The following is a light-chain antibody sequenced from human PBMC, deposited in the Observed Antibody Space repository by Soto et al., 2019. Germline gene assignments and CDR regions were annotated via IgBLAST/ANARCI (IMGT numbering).Light chain of an antibody. Sequence: EIVMTQSPATLSVSPGERATLSCRASQSVSSSLAWYQKKPGQAPRLLIYGASTRATGIPARFSGSGSGTEITITISSLQSEDFAVYYCQQDSNWWTFGQGTRVEIK. CDR1: QSVSSS. V-gene: IGKV3-15*01. J-gene: IGKJ1*01. CDR3: QQDSNWWT. CDR2: GAS.